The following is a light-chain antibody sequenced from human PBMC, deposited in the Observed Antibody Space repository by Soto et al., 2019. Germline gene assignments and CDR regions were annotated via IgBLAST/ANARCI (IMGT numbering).Light chain of an antibody. J-gene: IGKJ2*02. CDR1: QSLLHTNGYTY. Sequence: DLVMTQSPLSLPVTPGEPASISCRSGQSLLHTNGYTYLDWYLQKPGQSPQLLISLGSTRASGVPDRLSGSGSGTDFTLKISRVEAEDVGVYYCMQALQTPWTFGQGTKLEIK. CDR3: MQALQTPWT. V-gene: IGKV2-28*01. CDR2: LGS.